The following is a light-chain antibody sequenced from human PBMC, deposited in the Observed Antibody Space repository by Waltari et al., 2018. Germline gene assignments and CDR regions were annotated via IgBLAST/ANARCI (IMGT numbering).Light chain of an antibody. V-gene: IGLV2-14*01. CDR3: DSYTSTSSLPYV. Sequence: QSALTQPASVSGSPGQSITISCIGTSSDGGGYKYVSWYQQYPGNAPKLIIYEVNNRPSGVSNRFSGSKSGNTASLTISGLQPEDEAAYFCDSYTSTSSLPYVFGTGTKVTV. CDR1: SSDGGGYKY. CDR2: EVN. J-gene: IGLJ1*01.